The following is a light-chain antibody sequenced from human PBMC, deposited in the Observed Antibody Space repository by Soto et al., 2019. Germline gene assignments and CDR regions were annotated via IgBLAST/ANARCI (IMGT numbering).Light chain of an antibody. CDR3: SSYTNTSTLV. J-gene: IGLJ1*01. CDR1: SSDVGYYKY. Sequence: QSALTQPPSVSGSPGQSVTISCTGTSSDVGYYKYVSWYQQHPDKAPKLILYEVSRRPSGVSNRFSGSKSGNTASLTISGLLAEDEADYSCSSYTNTSTLVFGTGTKVTVL. V-gene: IGLV2-14*03. CDR2: EVS.